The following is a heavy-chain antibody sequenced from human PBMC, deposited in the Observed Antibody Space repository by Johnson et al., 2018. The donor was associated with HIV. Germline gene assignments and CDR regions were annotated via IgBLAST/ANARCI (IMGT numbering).Heavy chain of an antibody. CDR3: ASGALAYWGCDCYSDAFDI. CDR2: INWNGGST. Sequence: VQLVESGGGLVQPGGSLRLSCAASGFTFDDYGMSWVRQAPGKGLEWVSGINWNGGSTGYADSVKGRFTISRDNAKNSLYLQMNSLRAEDTAVYYCASGALAYWGCDCYSDAFDIWGQGTMVTVSS. CDR1: GFTFDDYG. D-gene: IGHD2-21*02. V-gene: IGHV3-20*04. J-gene: IGHJ3*02.